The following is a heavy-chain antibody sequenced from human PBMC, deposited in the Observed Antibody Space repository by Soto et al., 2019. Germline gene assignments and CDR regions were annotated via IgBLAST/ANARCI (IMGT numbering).Heavy chain of an antibody. V-gene: IGHV4-34*01. CDR1: GGSFSGYY. CDR3: ARRGDDYGDLNWYFDL. CDR2: INHSGRT. Sequence: QVQLQQWGAGLLKPSETLSLTCAVYGGSFSGYYWSWIRQPPGKGLEWVGEINHSGRTNYNPSLKGQFTISVDTSKIQFSLKLSSVTAADTAVYYCARRGDDYGDLNWYFDLWGRGTLVTVSS. D-gene: IGHD4-17*01. J-gene: IGHJ2*01.